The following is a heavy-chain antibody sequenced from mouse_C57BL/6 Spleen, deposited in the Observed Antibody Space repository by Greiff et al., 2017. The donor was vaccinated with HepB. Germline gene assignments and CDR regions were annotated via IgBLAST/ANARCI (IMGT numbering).Heavy chain of an antibody. D-gene: IGHD1-1*01. V-gene: IGHV1-15*01. CDR3: TRGGYGSNYFDY. CDR1: GYTFTDYE. J-gene: IGHJ2*01. Sequence: VQLQESGAELVRPGASVTLSCKASGYTFTDYEMHWVKQTPVHGLEWIGAIDPETGGTAYNQKFKGKAILTADKSSSTAYMELRSLTSEDSAVYYCTRGGYGSNYFDYWGQGTTLTVSS. CDR2: IDPETGGT.